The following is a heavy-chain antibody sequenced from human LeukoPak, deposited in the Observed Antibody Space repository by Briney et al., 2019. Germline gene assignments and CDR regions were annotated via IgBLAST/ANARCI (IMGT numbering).Heavy chain of an antibody. CDR2: INHSGST. D-gene: IGHD2-2*01. V-gene: IGHV4-34*01. CDR3: ARIKGVVVPAAIVFDL. J-gene: IGHJ2*01. CDR1: GGSFSGYY. Sequence: SETLSLTCAVYGGSFSGYYWSWIRQPPGKGLEWIGEINHSGSTNYNPSLKNRVTISVDTSKNQFSLKLSSVTAADTAVYYCARIKGVVVPAAIVFDLWGRGTLVTVSS.